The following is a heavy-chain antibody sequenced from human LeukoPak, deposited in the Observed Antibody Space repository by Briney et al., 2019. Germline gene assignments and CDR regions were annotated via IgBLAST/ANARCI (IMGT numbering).Heavy chain of an antibody. D-gene: IGHD3-3*01. CDR2: IYYSGST. CDR3: ARGDYDFWSGYYNYYYYMDA. V-gene: IGHV4-59*12. Sequence: SETLSLTCTVSGGSISSYYWSWIRQPPGKGLEWIGYIYYSGSTNYNPSLKSRVTMSVDTSKNQFSLKLSSVTAADTAVYYCARGDYDFWSGYYNYYYYMDAWGKGTTVTVSS. J-gene: IGHJ6*03. CDR1: GGSISSYY.